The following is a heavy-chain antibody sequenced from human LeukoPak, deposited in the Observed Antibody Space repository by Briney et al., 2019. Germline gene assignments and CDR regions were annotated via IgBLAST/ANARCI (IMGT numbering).Heavy chain of an antibody. V-gene: IGHV3-7*01. Sequence: GGSLRLSCAASGFTFSSYWMSWVRQAPGKGLEWVANIKQDGSEKYYVDSVKGRFTISRDNAKNSLYLQMNSLRAEDTAVYYCARDFGRAHSSSSPDWGQGALVTVSS. CDR3: ARDFGRAHSSSSPD. D-gene: IGHD6-6*01. J-gene: IGHJ4*02. CDR1: GFTFSSYW. CDR2: IKQDGSEK.